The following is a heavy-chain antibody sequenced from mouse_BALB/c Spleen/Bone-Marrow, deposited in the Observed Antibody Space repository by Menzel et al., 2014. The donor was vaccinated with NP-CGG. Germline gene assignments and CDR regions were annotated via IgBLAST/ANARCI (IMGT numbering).Heavy chain of an antibody. CDR1: GFTFSSYG. Sequence: DVMLVESGGDLVKPGGSLKLSCAASGFTFSSYGMSWVRQTPDKRLEWVATISRGGSYTYYPDSVKGRFTISRDNAKNTLYLQMSSLKSEDTAMYYCARQTYYDYDGYFDYWGQGTTLTVSS. D-gene: IGHD2-4*01. V-gene: IGHV5-6*02. J-gene: IGHJ2*01. CDR3: ARQTYYDYDGYFDY. CDR2: ISRGGSYT.